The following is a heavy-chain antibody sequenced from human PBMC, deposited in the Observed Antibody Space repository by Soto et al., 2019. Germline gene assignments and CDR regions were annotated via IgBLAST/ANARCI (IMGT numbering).Heavy chain of an antibody. CDR1: GGSISSYY. V-gene: IGHV4-59*01. Sequence: QVQLQESGPGLVKPSETLSLTCTVSGGSISSYYWSWIRQPPGKGLEWIGYIYYSGSTNYNPSLKSRVTISVDTSKNQFSLKLSSVTAADTAVYYCARAEIMYYYGSGLFDYWGQGTLVTVSS. CDR3: ARAEIMYYYGSGLFDY. J-gene: IGHJ4*02. CDR2: IYYSGST. D-gene: IGHD3-10*01.